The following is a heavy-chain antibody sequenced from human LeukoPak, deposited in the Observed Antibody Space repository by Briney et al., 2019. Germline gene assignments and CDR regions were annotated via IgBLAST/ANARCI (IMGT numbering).Heavy chain of an antibody. J-gene: IGHJ4*02. Sequence: PGGSLRLSCAASGFTFNRYYMYWIRQAPGKGLVWVSRISDDGRVTLYADFVKGRFTISRDNAKNTLYLQMNSLRPEDTAVYYCVRSYRDLTGYYNHFDYWGQGNLVTVSS. CDR2: ISDDGRVT. D-gene: IGHD3-9*01. CDR1: GFTFNRYY. CDR3: VRSYRDLTGYYNHFDY. V-gene: IGHV3-74*01.